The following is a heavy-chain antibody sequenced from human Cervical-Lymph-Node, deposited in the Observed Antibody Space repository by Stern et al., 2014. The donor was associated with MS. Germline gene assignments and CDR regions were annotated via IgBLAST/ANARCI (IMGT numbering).Heavy chain of an antibody. V-gene: IGHV1-69*01. CDR2: IIPIFGRT. D-gene: IGHD3-3*01. J-gene: IGHJ4*02. CDR1: GGTLSNYA. Sequence: VQLLQSGAEVKKPGSSMKVSCKASGGTLSNYAVNWVRQAPGPGPEWMGGIIPIFGRTNYAQKFQGRVTITADESANTEYLELRSLRSEDTAVYYCATGVDAAYFFDLWGQGTLVTVSA. CDR3: ATGVDAAYFFDL.